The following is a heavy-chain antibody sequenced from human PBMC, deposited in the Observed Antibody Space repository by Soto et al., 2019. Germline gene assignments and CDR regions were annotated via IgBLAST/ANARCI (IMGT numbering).Heavy chain of an antibody. J-gene: IGHJ4*02. CDR2: ISSNGGST. CDR1: GFTFSSYA. D-gene: IGHD6-19*01. CDR3: ARAPSSGDLVPYYFDY. Sequence: PGGSLRLSCAASGFTFSSYAMHWVRQAPGKGLEYVSAISSNGGSTYYANSVKGRFTISRDNSKNTLYLQMGSLRAEDMAVYYCARAPSSGDLVPYYFDYWGQGTLVTVSS. V-gene: IGHV3-64*01.